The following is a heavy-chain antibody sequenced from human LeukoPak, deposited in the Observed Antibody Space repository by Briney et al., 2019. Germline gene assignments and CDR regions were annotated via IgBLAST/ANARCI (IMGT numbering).Heavy chain of an antibody. CDR3: AKDRSRYYDILTGFSPSY. J-gene: IGHJ4*02. Sequence: PGGSLRLSCAASGFTFSSYGMHWVRQAPGKGLEWVAFIRYDESNKYYADSVKGRFTISRDNSKNTLYLQMNSLRAEDTAVYYCAKDRSRYYDILTGFSPSYWGQGTLVTVSS. D-gene: IGHD3-9*01. CDR2: IRYDESNK. V-gene: IGHV3-30*02. CDR1: GFTFSSYG.